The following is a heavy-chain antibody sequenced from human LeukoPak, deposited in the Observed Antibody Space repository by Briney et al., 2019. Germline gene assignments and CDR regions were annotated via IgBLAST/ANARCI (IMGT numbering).Heavy chain of an antibody. V-gene: IGHV4-59*12. CDR3: ARDSASGPYYYGMDV. J-gene: IGHJ6*02. CDR1: GGSISSYY. Sequence: SETLSLTCTVSGGSISSYYWSWIRQPPGKGLEWIGYIYHSGSTYYNPSLKSRVTISVDRSKNQFSLKLSSVTAADTAVYYCARDSASGPYYYGMDVWGQGTTVTVSS. D-gene: IGHD6-13*01. CDR2: IYHSGST.